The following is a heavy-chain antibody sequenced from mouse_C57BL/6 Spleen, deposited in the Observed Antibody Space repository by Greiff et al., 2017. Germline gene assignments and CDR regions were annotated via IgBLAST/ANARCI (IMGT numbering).Heavy chain of an antibody. Sequence: EVKLVESGAELVRPGASVKLSCTASGFNIKDDYMHWVKQRPEQGLEWIGWIDPENGDTEYASKFQGKATITADTSSNTAYLQLSSLTSEDTAVYYCTRWLLRFYAMDYWGQGTSVTVSS. CDR3: TRWLLRFYAMDY. J-gene: IGHJ4*01. CDR1: GFNIKDDY. CDR2: IDPENGDT. D-gene: IGHD2-3*01. V-gene: IGHV14-4*01.